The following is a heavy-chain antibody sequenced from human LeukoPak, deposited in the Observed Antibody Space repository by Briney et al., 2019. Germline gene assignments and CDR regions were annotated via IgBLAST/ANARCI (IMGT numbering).Heavy chain of an antibody. J-gene: IGHJ5*02. D-gene: IGHD3-3*01. CDR3: ARVDFLEWLFPLDP. Sequence: GASVKVSCKASGYTFTSYGISWVRQAPGQGLEWMGWISAYNGNTNYAQKLQGRVTMTTDTSTSTACMELRSLRSDDTAVYYCARVDFLEWLFPLDPWGQGTLVTVSS. V-gene: IGHV1-18*01. CDR2: ISAYNGNT. CDR1: GYTFTSYG.